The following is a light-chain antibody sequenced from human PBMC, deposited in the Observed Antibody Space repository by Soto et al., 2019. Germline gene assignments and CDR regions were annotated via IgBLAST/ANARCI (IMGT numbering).Light chain of an antibody. Sequence: EIVLTQSPATLSLSPGERATLSCRASQSVSSYLAWYQQKPGQAPRLLIYDASNRAPGIPARFSGSGSGTDFNLTISSLEPEDFAVYYCQQRSNWPPLTFGQGTKLEIK. V-gene: IGKV3-11*01. CDR2: DAS. CDR1: QSVSSY. J-gene: IGKJ2*01. CDR3: QQRSNWPPLT.